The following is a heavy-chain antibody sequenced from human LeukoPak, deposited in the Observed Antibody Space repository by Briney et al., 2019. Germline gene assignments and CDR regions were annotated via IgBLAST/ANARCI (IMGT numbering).Heavy chain of an antibody. J-gene: IGHJ4*02. Sequence: SETLSLTCTVSGGSISSGGYYWSWIRQPPGKGLEWIGYIYYSGSTNYNPSLKSRVTISVDTSKNQFSLKLTSVTAADTAVYYCARGICIGGSCYSDPSDYWGQGTLVTVSS. V-gene: IGHV4-61*08. D-gene: IGHD2-15*01. CDR1: GGSISSGGYY. CDR2: IYYSGST. CDR3: ARGICIGGSCYSDPSDY.